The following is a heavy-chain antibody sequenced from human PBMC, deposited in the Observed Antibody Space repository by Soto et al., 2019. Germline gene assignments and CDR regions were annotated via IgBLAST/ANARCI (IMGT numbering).Heavy chain of an antibody. J-gene: IGHJ6*02. CDR1: GFTFSSYG. CDR2: ISYDGSNK. V-gene: IGHV3-30*18. D-gene: IGHD1-7*01. CDR3: AKGSQGTWYGMDV. Sequence: HPGGSLRLSCAASGFTFSSYGMHWVRQAPGKGLEWVAVISYDGSNKYYADSVKGRFTISRDNSKNTLYLQMNSLRAEDTAVYYCAKGSQGTWYGMDVWGQGTTVTVSS.